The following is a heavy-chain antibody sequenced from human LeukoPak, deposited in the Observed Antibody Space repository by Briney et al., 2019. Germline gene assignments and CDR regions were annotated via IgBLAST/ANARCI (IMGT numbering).Heavy chain of an antibody. D-gene: IGHD1-26*01. CDR2: INPNSGGT. CDR1: GYTFTGYY. Sequence: ASVKVSCKASGYTFTGYYMHWVRQAPGQGLEWMGWINPNSGGTNYAQKFQGWVTMTRDMSISTAYMELSRLRSDDTAVYYCARSKWELDTYFDYWGQGTLVTVSS. J-gene: IGHJ4*02. V-gene: IGHV1-2*04. CDR3: ARSKWELDTYFDY.